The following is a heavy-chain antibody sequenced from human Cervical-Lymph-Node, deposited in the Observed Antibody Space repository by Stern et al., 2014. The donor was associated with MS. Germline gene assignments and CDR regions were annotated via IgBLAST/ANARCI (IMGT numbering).Heavy chain of an antibody. Sequence: VQLVQSGAEVKKPGASVKVSCKVSGYIFTNYDINWVRQATGQGLEWVGWMNPNSGAAGFGQRLQGRITSTRDPSLSTAYMEWSNLASVDTAVYFCARVGKRPDPFSQRFDVMDVWGQGT. CDR3: ARVGKRPDPFSQRFDVMDV. V-gene: IGHV1-8*01. J-gene: IGHJ6*02. D-gene: IGHD3-10*01. CDR1: GYIFTNYD. CDR2: MNPNSGAA.